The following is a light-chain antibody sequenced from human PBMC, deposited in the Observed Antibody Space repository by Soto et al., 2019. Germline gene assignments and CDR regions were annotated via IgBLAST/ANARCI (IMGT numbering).Light chain of an antibody. V-gene: IGKV3D-20*02. CDR1: QSVRSNY. J-gene: IGKJ4*01. Sequence: EIVLTQSPGTLSLSPGERATLSCRASQSVRSNYLAWYQQRPGQAPRLLIFGASNRATGIPDRFSGSGSGTDFTLTISRLEPEDFAVYYCQQRSNWLTFGGGTKVEIK. CDR2: GAS. CDR3: QQRSNWLT.